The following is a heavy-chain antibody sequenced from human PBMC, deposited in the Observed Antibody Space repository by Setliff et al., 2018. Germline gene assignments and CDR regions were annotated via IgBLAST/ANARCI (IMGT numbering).Heavy chain of an antibody. Sequence: ASVKVSCKTSGYTFYDYGIAWVRQAPGQGLEWMGWISPHTGNTYYTPKLHGRVTLTTDTSARTAYMELRSLSSDDTAVYYCSRLVRFCTRTACQRLSGGDSWGQGTLVTVSS. CDR3: SRLVRFCTRTACQRLSGGDS. CDR2: ISPHTGNT. D-gene: IGHD2-8*01. V-gene: IGHV1-18*01. J-gene: IGHJ4*02. CDR1: GYTFYDYG.